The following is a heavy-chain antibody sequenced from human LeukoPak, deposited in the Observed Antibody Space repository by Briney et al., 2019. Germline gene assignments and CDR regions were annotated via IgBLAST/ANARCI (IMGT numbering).Heavy chain of an antibody. V-gene: IGHV3-23*01. Sequence: GGSLRLSCAASGFTFSSYAMSWVRQAPGKGLEWVSAISGSRGSTYYTDSVKGRFTISRDNSKNTLYLQMNSLRAEDTAVYYCAKDGAPITMIVVVMSWPYDYWGQGTLVTVSS. D-gene: IGHD3-22*01. J-gene: IGHJ4*02. CDR2: ISGSRGST. CDR3: AKDGAPITMIVVVMSWPYDY. CDR1: GFTFSSYA.